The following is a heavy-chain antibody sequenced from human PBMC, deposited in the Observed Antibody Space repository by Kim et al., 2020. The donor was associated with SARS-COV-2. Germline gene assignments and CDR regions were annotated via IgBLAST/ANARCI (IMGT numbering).Heavy chain of an antibody. CDR2: IIPIFGTA. CDR1: GGTFSSYA. CDR3: ARDRRELLDYYFDY. Sequence: SVKVSCKASGGTFSSYAISWVRQAPGQGLEWMGGIIPIFGTANYAQKFQGRVTITADKSTSTAYMELSSLRSEDTAVYYCARDRRELLDYYFDYWGQGTLVTVSS. D-gene: IGHD1-26*01. J-gene: IGHJ4*02. V-gene: IGHV1-69*06.